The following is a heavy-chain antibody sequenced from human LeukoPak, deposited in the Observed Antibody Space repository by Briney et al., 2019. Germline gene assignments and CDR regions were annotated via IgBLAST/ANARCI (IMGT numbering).Heavy chain of an antibody. CDR3: ARVSPYDFWSGSRPYFDC. D-gene: IGHD3-3*01. Sequence: PSETLSLTCTVSGGSISSYYWSWIRQPPGKGLEWIGYIYYSGSTNYNPSLKSRVTISVDTSKNQFSLKLSSVTAADTAVCYCARVSPYDFWSGSRPYFDCWGQGTLVTVSS. CDR1: GGSISSYY. V-gene: IGHV4-59*01. J-gene: IGHJ4*02. CDR2: IYYSGST.